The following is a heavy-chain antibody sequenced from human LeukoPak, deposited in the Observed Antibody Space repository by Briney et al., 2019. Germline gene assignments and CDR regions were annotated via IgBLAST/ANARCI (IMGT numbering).Heavy chain of an antibody. J-gene: IGHJ4*02. V-gene: IGHV4-61*01. CDR2: IYYSGST. CDR3: ASGYSYGYYYFDY. D-gene: IGHD5-18*01. Sequence: SETLSLTCTVSGGSVYSGSYYWSWIRQPPGKRLEWIGYIYYSGSTNYNPSLKSRVTISVDTFKNQFSLKLSSVTAADTAVYYCASGYSYGYYYFDYWGQGTLVTVSS. CDR1: GGSVYSGSYY.